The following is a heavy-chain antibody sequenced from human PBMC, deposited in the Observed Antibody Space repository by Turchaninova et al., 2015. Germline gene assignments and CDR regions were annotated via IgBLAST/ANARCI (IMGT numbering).Heavy chain of an antibody. CDR3: AGARGMFLAGDSPDAFDI. J-gene: IGHJ3*02. Sequence: QVRLQPWGAGLVKPLGTMSLRCAVYGGSFSDFHWTWTRQPPWKGRERIGKSSHSGGTNYNPSLKSRVTISVDKSKNQVSLKVNSVTAADTAVYFCAGARGMFLAGDSPDAFDIWGQGTMVTVSS. CDR2: SSHSGGT. V-gene: IGHV4-34*01. CDR1: GGSFSDFH. D-gene: IGHD3-3*01.